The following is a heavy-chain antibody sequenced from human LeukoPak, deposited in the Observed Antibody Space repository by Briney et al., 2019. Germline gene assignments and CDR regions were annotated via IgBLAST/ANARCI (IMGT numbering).Heavy chain of an antibody. D-gene: IGHD3-10*01. CDR2: IYHSGST. J-gene: IGHJ3*02. CDR3: ARDNGSGSNWNDAFDI. CDR1: GGSISSGGYS. Sequence: SQTLSLTCAVSGGSISSGGYSWSWIRQPPGKGLEWIGYIYHSGSTYYNPSLKSRVTISVDRSKNQFSLKLSSVTAADTAVYYCARDNGSGSNWNDAFDIWGQGTMVTVSS. V-gene: IGHV4-30-2*01.